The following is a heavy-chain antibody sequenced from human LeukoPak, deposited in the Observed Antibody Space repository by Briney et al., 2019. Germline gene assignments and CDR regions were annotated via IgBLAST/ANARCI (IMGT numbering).Heavy chain of an antibody. CDR1: GFTFSSYA. J-gene: IGHJ3*02. V-gene: IGHV3-23*01. Sequence: PGGSLRLSCAASGFTFSSYAMSWVRQAPGKGLEWVSAISGSGGSTYYADSVKGRFTISRDNSKNTLYLQMNSLRAEDTAVYYCAKGGSLGYCSGGSCYTGFGAFDIWGQGTMVTVSS. CDR3: AKGGSLGYCSGGSCYTGFGAFDI. CDR2: ISGSGGST. D-gene: IGHD2-15*01.